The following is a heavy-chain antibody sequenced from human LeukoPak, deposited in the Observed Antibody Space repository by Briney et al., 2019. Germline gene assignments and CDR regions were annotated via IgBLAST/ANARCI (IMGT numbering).Heavy chain of an antibody. D-gene: IGHD5-18*01. J-gene: IGHJ6*03. CDR1: GYTFTRYY. V-gene: IGHV1-18*04. Sequence: ASVKVSCKASGYTFTRYYMHWVRQAPGQGLEWMGWISAYNGNTNYAQKLQGRVTMTTDTSTSTAYMELRSLRSDDTAVYYCARVPDTGYYYYYYMDVWGKGTTVTVSS. CDR2: ISAYNGNT. CDR3: ARVPDTGYYYYYYMDV.